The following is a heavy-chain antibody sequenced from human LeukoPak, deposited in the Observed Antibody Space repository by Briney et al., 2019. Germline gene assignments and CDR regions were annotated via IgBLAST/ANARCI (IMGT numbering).Heavy chain of an antibody. Sequence: ASVKVSCKASGYTITSYGISWVRQAPGQGLEGMGGISAYNGNTNYAQKLQGKVTMTTDTSTSTAYMELRSLRSDDTAVYYCAKALGYYDSSGYYYFGAFDIWGQGTMVTVSS. D-gene: IGHD3-22*01. J-gene: IGHJ3*02. CDR1: GYTITSYG. V-gene: IGHV1-18*01. CDR3: AKALGYYDSSGYYYFGAFDI. CDR2: ISAYNGNT.